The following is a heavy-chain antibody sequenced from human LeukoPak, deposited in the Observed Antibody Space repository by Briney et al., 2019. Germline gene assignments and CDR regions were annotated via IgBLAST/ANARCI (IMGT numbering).Heavy chain of an antibody. CDR3: AKGSAGTTFYYYYGMDV. Sequence: GRSLRLSCAASGFTFSSYGMHWVRQAPGKGLEWVAVTSYDGSNKYYADSVKGRFTISRDNSKNTLYLQMNSLRAEDTAVYYCAKGSAGTTFYYYYGMDVWGQGTTVTVSS. CDR2: TSYDGSNK. CDR1: GFTFSSYG. D-gene: IGHD1-7*01. V-gene: IGHV3-30*18. J-gene: IGHJ6*02.